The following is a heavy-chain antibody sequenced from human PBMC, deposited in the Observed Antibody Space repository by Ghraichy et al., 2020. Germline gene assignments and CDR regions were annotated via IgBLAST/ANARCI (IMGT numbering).Heavy chain of an antibody. CDR1: GYSFTNYW. D-gene: IGHD6-13*01. J-gene: IGHJ4*02. Sequence: GESLNISCKGSGYSFTNYWISWVRQMPGKGLEWMGRIDPSDSYSTYGPSFQGHVTLSVDKSINTAYVQWSSLKASDTAMYFCARHPKVLATSGPGYWGQGTLVTVSS. CDR2: IDPSDSYS. CDR3: ARHPKVLATSGPGY. V-gene: IGHV5-10-1*01.